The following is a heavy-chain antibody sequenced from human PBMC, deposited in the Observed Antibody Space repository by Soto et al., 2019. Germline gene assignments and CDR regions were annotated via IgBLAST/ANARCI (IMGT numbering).Heavy chain of an antibody. J-gene: IGHJ4*02. Sequence: SVKVSLKASCYTFTSYGISWVRQAPGQGLEWMGWISAYNGNTNYAQKLQGRVTMTTDTSTSTAYIELRSLRSDDTAVYYCARAADYYDSIPFWGQGTLVTVSS. CDR2: ISAYNGNT. V-gene: IGHV1-18*01. CDR1: CYTFTSYG. CDR3: ARAADYYDSIPF. D-gene: IGHD3-22*01.